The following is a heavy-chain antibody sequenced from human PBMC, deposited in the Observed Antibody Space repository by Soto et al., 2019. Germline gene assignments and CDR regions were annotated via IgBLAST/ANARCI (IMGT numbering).Heavy chain of an antibody. V-gene: IGHV2-5*02. D-gene: IGHD5-12*01. J-gene: IGHJ3*02. CDR2: IYWDDDK. Sequence: QITLKESGPTLVKPTQTLTLTCTFSGFSLSTSGVGVGWIRQPPGKALEWLALIYWDDDKRYSPSLKSRLTITKDTSKNQVVLTMTNMDPVDTATYYCAHTNSGYDIELSAFDIWGQGTMVTVSS. CDR1: GFSLSTSGVG. CDR3: AHTNSGYDIELSAFDI.